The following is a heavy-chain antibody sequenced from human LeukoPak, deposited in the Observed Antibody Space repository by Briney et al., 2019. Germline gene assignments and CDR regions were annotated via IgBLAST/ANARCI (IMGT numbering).Heavy chain of an antibody. V-gene: IGHV4-4*07. J-gene: IGHJ5*02. CDR1: GGSISSYY. D-gene: IGHD3-10*01. CDR2: IYTSGST. CDR3: ARAYYYGSGSYLLDP. Sequence: PSGTLSLTCTVSGGSISSYYWSWIRQPAGKGLEWIGRIYTSGSTNYNPSLKSRVTMSVDTSKNQFSLKLSSVTAADTAVYYCARAYYYGSGSYLLDPWGQGTLVTVSS.